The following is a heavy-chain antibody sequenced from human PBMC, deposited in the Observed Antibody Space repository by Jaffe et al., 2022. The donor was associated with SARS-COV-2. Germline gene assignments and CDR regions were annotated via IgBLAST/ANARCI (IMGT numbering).Heavy chain of an antibody. CDR1: GFTFSSYE. Sequence: EVQLVESGGGLVQPGGSLRLSCAASGFTFSSYEMNWVRQAPGKGLEWVSYISSSGSTIYYADSVKGRFTISRDNAKNSLYLQMNSLRAEDTAVYYCARSSGGLLETSPYDYWGQGTLVTVSS. D-gene: IGHD3-10*01. CDR2: ISSSGSTI. J-gene: IGHJ4*02. CDR3: ARSSGGLLETSPYDY. V-gene: IGHV3-48*03.